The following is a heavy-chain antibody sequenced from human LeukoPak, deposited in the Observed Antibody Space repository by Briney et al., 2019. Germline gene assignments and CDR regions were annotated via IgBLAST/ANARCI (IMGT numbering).Heavy chain of an antibody. D-gene: IGHD5-18*01. CDR1: GGSISSYY. CDR3: ARSVDTAMVSAWRDWFDL. CDR2: IYYSGST. V-gene: IGHV4-59*01. Sequence: PSETLSLTCTVSGGSISSYYWSWIRQPPGKGLEWIGYIYYSGSTNYNPSLKSRVTISVDTSKNQFSLKLSSVTAADTAVYYCARSVDTAMVSAWRDWFDLWGQGTLVTVSS. J-gene: IGHJ5*02.